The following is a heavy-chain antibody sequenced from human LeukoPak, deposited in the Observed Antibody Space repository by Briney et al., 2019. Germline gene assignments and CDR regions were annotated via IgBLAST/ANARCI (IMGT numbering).Heavy chain of an antibody. D-gene: IGHD1-20*01. CDR2: INPSGGST. CDR3: AREGYNWNPFDY. CDR1: GYTFTSYY. V-gene: IGHV1-46*01. Sequence: GASVKVSCKASGYTFTSYYMHWVRQAPGQGLEWMGIINPSGGSTSYAQKFRGRVTMTRDTSTSTVYMELSSLRSEDTAVYYCAREGYNWNPFDYWGQGTLVTVSS. J-gene: IGHJ4*02.